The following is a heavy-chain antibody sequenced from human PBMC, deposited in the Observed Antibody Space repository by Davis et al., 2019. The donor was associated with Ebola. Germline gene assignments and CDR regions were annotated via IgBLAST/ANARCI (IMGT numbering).Heavy chain of an antibody. V-gene: IGHV4-61*08. CDR1: GGSVSSGGYY. Sequence: MPSETLSLTCTVSGGSVSSGGYYWNWIRQPPGKGLEWIGYIYYSGSTNYNPSLKSRVTISVDTSKNQFSLKLSSVTAADTAVYYCARTLPADGMDVWGKGTTVTVSS. CDR3: ARTLPADGMDV. CDR2: IYYSGST. J-gene: IGHJ6*04.